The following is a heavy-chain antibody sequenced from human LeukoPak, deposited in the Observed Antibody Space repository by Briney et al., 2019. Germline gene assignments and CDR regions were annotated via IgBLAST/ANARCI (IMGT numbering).Heavy chain of an antibody. D-gene: IGHD5-12*01. CDR3: ARADIVATMGYYYMDV. J-gene: IGHJ6*03. Sequence: ASVKVSCKVSGYTFTDYYMHWVQQAPGKGLEWMGLVDPEDGETIYAEKFQGRVTITADTSTDTAYMELSSLRSADTAVYYCARADIVATMGYYYMDVWGKGTTVTVSS. CDR2: VDPEDGET. V-gene: IGHV1-69-2*01. CDR1: GYTFTDYY.